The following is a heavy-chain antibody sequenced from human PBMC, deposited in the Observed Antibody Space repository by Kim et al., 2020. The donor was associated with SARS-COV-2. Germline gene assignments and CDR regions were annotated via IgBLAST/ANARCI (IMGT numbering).Heavy chain of an antibody. CDR1: GYTFTSYG. Sequence: ASVKVSCKASGYTFTSYGISWVRQAPGQGLEWMGWISAYNGNTNYAQKRQGRVTMTTDTSTSTAYMELRSLRSDDTAVYYCARNGGWGIDSSGGDLDYWGQGTLVTVSS. D-gene: IGHD3-22*01. V-gene: IGHV1-18*01. CDR3: ARNGGWGIDSSGGDLDY. J-gene: IGHJ4*02. CDR2: ISAYNGNT.